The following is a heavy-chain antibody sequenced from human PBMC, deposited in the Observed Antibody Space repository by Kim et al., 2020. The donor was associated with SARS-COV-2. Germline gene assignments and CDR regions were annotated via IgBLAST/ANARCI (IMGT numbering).Heavy chain of an antibody. V-gene: IGHV1-46*01. CDR3: ARDLGDYGMDV. Sequence: NTGYAQKFQGRVTMTRDTSTTTFYMELSSLRSDDTALYYCARDLGDYGMDVWGQGTTVTVSS. J-gene: IGHJ6*02. D-gene: IGHD3-16*01. CDR2: NT.